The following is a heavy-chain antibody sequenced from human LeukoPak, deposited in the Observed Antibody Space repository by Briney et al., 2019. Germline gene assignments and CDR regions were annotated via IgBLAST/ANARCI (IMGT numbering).Heavy chain of an antibody. V-gene: IGHV3-15*01. Sequence: GGSLRLSCAASGFTFSNAWMSWVRQAPGKGLEWVGRIKSKTDGGTTDYAAPVKGRFTISRDDSKNTLYLQVNSLKTEDTAVYYCTTAAYYDILTGSTSYFDYWGQGTLVTVSS. J-gene: IGHJ4*02. D-gene: IGHD3-9*01. CDR1: GFTFSNAW. CDR2: IKSKTDGGTT. CDR3: TTAAYYDILTGSTSYFDY.